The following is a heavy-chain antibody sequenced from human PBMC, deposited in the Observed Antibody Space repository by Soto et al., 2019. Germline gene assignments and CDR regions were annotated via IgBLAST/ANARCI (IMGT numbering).Heavy chain of an antibody. CDR2: IYYSGST. J-gene: IGHJ6*02. CDR3: ARDSSYYYGMDV. Sequence: QVQLQESGPGLVKPSETLSLTCTVSGGSVSSGSYYWSWIRQPPGKGLEWIGYIYYSGSTNYNPSLKSRVTISVDTSKNQFSLKLSSVTAADTAVYYCARDSSYYYGMDVWGQGTTVTVS. V-gene: IGHV4-61*01. CDR1: GGSVSSGSYY.